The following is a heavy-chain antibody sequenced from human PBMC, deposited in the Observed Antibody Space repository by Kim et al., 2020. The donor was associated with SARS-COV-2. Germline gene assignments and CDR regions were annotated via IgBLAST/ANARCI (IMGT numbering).Heavy chain of an antibody. Sequence: SETLSLTCAVYGESSNDYFWSWIRQPPGKGLEWIGEITHSGITNYNPSLRGRVTISADTSKNQFSLKLSSVTAADTALYYCANHGKHSGYDFGHWGQGILVTVSS. J-gene: IGHJ5*02. CDR1: GESSNDYF. CDR2: ITHSGIT. D-gene: IGHD5-12*01. V-gene: IGHV4-34*01. CDR3: ANHGKHSGYDFGH.